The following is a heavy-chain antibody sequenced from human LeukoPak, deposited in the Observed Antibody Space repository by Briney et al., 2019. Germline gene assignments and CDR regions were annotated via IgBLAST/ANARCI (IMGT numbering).Heavy chain of an antibody. Sequence: AGGSLRLSCAASGFTVSSNYMSWVRQAPGKGLEWVSIIYSGGSTFYADSVKGRFTISRDNSKNTLYLQMNSLRAEDTAVYYCARGGTGAFDIWGQGTMVTVSS. CDR3: ARGGTGAFDI. J-gene: IGHJ3*02. CDR2: IYSGGST. CDR1: GFTVSSNY. V-gene: IGHV3-53*01. D-gene: IGHD1-26*01.